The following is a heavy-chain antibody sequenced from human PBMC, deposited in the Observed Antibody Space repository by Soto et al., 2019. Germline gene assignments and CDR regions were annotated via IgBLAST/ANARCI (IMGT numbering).Heavy chain of an antibody. CDR1: GFTFSSYE. D-gene: IGHD2-2*01. V-gene: IGHV3-48*02. CDR2: ISSSSTI. J-gene: IGHJ4*02. Sequence: EVQLVESGGGLVQPGGSLRLSCAASGFTFSSYEMNWVRQAPGKGLEWVSYISSSSTIYYADSVKGRFTISRDNAKNSLYLQMNSLRDEDTAVYYCARDRGAYCSSTRCSHFFDYWGQGTLVTVSS. CDR3: ARDRGAYCSSTRCSHFFDY.